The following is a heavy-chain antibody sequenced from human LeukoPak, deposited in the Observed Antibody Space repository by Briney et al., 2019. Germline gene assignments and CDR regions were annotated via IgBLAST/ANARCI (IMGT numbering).Heavy chain of an antibody. CDR3: ARGSTTGIGVDY. V-gene: IGHV3-74*01. J-gene: IGHJ4*02. CDR2: INSDGSST. CDR1: GFTFSSYW. D-gene: IGHD2/OR15-2a*01. Sequence: TGGSLRLSCAASGFTFSSYWMHWVRQAPGKGLVWVSRINSDGSSTSHADSVKGRFTISRDNAKNTLYLQMNSLRAEDTAVYYCARGSTTGIGVDYWGQGTLVTVSS.